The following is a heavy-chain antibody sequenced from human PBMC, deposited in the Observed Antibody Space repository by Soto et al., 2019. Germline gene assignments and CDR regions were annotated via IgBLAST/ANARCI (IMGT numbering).Heavy chain of an antibody. J-gene: IGHJ5*02. V-gene: IGHV1-69*13. CDR2: IIPIFGTA. CDR3: ATSPAAADYNWFDP. D-gene: IGHD6-13*01. CDR1: GGTFSSYA. Sequence: SVKVSCKASGGTFSSYAISWVRQAPGQGLEWMGGIIPIFGTANYAQKFQGRVTITADESTSTAYMELSSLRSEDTAVYYCATSPAAADYNWFDPWGQGTLVTAPQ.